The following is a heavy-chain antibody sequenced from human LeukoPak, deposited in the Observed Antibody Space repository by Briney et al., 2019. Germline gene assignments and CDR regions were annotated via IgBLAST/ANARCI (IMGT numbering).Heavy chain of an antibody. V-gene: IGHV1-69*13. D-gene: IGHD4-17*01. J-gene: IGHJ6*02. CDR1: GGTFSSYA. CDR3: ARATVTTRYYYYYGMDV. CDR2: VIPIFGTA. Sequence: VASVKVSCKSSGGTFSSYAISWVRQAPGQGLKWMGGVIPIFGTANYAQKFQGRVTITADESTSTAYMELSSLRSEDTAVYYCARATVTTRYYYYYGMDVWGQGTTVTVSS.